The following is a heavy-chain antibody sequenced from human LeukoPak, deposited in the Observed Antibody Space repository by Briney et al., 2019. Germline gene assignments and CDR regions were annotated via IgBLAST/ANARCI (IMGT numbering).Heavy chain of an antibody. D-gene: IGHD3-10*02. Sequence: PGGYLRLSCVASEFTFTSYGMHWVRQAPGKGLEWVAFLRYDGSNRSYADSVQGRFAISRDNSKNTLYLQMNSLGAVDTAVYYCAKDVDLFGELYFDSWGQGTLVTVSS. V-gene: IGHV3-30*02. J-gene: IGHJ4*02. CDR1: EFTFTSYG. CDR3: AKDVDLFGELYFDS. CDR2: LRYDGSNR.